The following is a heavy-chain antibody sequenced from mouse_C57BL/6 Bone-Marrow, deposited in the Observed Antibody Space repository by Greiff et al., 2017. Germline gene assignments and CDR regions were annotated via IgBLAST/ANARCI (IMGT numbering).Heavy chain of an antibody. J-gene: IGHJ3*01. Sequence: QVQLQQPGAELVKPGASVKMSCKASGYTFTSYWITWVKQRPGQGLEWIGDIYPGSGSTNYNEKFKSKATLTVDTSSSTAYMQLSSLTSEDSAVYYCARGGIYYGNYGLAYWGQGTLVTVSA. D-gene: IGHD2-1*01. CDR3: ARGGIYYGNYGLAY. V-gene: IGHV1-55*01. CDR2: IYPGSGST. CDR1: GYTFTSYW.